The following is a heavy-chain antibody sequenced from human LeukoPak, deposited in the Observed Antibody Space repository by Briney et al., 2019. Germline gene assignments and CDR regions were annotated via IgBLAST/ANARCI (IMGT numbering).Heavy chain of an antibody. CDR1: GGSISSYY. Sequence: SETLSLTCTVSGGSISSYYWSWIRQPPGKGLEWIGSIYHSGSTYYNPCLKCRVTISVDTSKNQFSLKLGSVTAATRAVYYLSRHANFYGSGSYSEGYYYYYYRDVWGKGTTVTISS. D-gene: IGHD3-10*01. CDR2: IYHSGST. J-gene: IGHJ6*03. CDR3: SRHANFYGSGSYSEGYYYYYYRDV. V-gene: IGHV4-59*05.